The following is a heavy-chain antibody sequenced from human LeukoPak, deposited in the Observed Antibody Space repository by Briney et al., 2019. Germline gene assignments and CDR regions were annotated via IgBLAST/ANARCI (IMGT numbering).Heavy chain of an antibody. V-gene: IGHV5-51*01. CDR1: GYSFTSYW. J-gene: IGHJ6*03. CDR2: IYPGDSDT. Sequence: GESLKISCKGSGYSFTSYWIGWVRQMPGKGLEWMGIIYPGDSDTRYSPSFQGQVTISADKSISTAYLQWSSLKASDTAMYYCARRGNSSRSGGYYYYMDVWGKGTTVTVSS. CDR3: ARRGNSSRSGGYYYYMDV.